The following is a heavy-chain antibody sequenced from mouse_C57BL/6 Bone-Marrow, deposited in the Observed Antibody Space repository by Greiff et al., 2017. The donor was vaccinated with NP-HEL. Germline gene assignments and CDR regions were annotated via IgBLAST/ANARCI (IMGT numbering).Heavy chain of an antibody. V-gene: IGHV1-20*01. CDR1: GYSFTGYF. Sequence: VQLQQSGPELVKPGDSVKISCKASGYSFTGYFMNWVMQSHGKSLEWIGRINPYNGDTFYNQKFKGKATLTVDKSSSTAHMELRSLTSEDSAVYYCARSRGVVATNFDYWGKGTTLTVAS. CDR2: INPYNGDT. D-gene: IGHD1-1*01. J-gene: IGHJ2*01. CDR3: ARSRGVVATNFDY.